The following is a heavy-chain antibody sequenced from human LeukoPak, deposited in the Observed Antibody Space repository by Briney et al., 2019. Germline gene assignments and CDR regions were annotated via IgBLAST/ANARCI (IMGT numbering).Heavy chain of an antibody. Sequence: GGSLRLSCAASGFTFSSYGVHWVRQAPGKGLEWVAVILSDGSKEFYTDSVKGRFTISRDNSKNTLYLQMNSLRAEDTAVYYCARGLMVRGGGYWGQGTLVTVSS. CDR3: ARGLMVRGGGY. D-gene: IGHD3-10*01. CDR2: ILSDGSKE. V-gene: IGHV3-33*01. J-gene: IGHJ4*02. CDR1: GFTFSSYG.